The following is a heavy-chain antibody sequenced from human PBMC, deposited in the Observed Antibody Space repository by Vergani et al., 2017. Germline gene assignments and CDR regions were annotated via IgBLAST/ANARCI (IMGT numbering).Heavy chain of an antibody. J-gene: IGHJ3*02. CDR2: ISAYNGNT. D-gene: IGHD2-2*01. V-gene: IGHV1-18*01. CDR1: GYTFTSYA. CDR3: ARDEGHCSSTSCRYQWWGDGDAFDI. Sequence: QVQLVQSGAEVKKPGASVKVSCKASGYTFTSYAISWVRQAPGQGLEWMGWISAYNGNTNYAQKLQGRVTMTTDTSTSTAYMELRSLRSDDTAVYYCARDEGHCSSTSCRYQWWGDGDAFDIWGQGTMVTVSS.